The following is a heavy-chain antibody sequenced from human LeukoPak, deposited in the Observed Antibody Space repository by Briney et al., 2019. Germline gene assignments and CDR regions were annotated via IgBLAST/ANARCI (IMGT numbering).Heavy chain of an antibody. CDR2: IKNRPDGGTT. Sequence: GRSLRLSCAASGFTFSEAWMNWVRQAPGKGLEWVGHIKNRPDGGTTDYAAPVKGRFTISRDDSKNTLYLQMNGLKTEDTAVYYCTTDIWTYSARDYWGQGTLVTVSS. CDR1: GFTFSEAW. V-gene: IGHV3-15*01. J-gene: IGHJ4*02. D-gene: IGHD3/OR15-3a*01. CDR3: TTDIWTYSARDY.